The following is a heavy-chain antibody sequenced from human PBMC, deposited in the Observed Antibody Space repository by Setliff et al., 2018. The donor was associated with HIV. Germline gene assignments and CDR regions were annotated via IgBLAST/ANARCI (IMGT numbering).Heavy chain of an antibody. Sequence: SETLSLTCTVSGGSISSYYLSWIRQPPGKGLEWIGYIYTSGSTNYNPSLKIRVTISVDTSKNQFSLKLSSVTAADTAVYYCARGLSFYDPGGFDYWGQGTLVTVSS. CDR3: ARGLSFYDPGGFDY. CDR1: GGSISSYY. D-gene: IGHD3-22*01. CDR2: IYTSGST. J-gene: IGHJ4*02. V-gene: IGHV4-4*09.